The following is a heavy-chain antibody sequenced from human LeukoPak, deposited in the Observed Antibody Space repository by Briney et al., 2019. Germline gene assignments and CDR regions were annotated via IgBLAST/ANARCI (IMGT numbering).Heavy chain of an antibody. CDR3: ARGTAVAGTDY. V-gene: IGHV4-61*01. Sequence: SETLSLTCTVSGGSISSSSYYWSWIRQPPGKGLEWIGYIYYSGSTNYNPSLKSRVTISVDTSKNQFSLKLSSVTAADTAVYYCARGTAVAGTDYWGQGTLVTVSS. CDR1: GGSISSSSYY. CDR2: IYYSGST. J-gene: IGHJ4*02. D-gene: IGHD6-19*01.